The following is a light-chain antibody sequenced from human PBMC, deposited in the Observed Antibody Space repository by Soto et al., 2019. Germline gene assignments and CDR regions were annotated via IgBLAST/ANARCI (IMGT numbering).Light chain of an antibody. CDR3: QQRQHWPPIT. CDR1: QSVSSSY. Sequence: EIVLTQSPGTLSLSPGERATLSRRASQSVSSSYLAWYQQKPGQAPRLLIYGASSRATGIPDRFGGSGSGTDFTLTISSLEPEDFAVYYCQQRQHWPPITFGQGTRLEIK. V-gene: IGKV3D-20*02. J-gene: IGKJ5*01. CDR2: GAS.